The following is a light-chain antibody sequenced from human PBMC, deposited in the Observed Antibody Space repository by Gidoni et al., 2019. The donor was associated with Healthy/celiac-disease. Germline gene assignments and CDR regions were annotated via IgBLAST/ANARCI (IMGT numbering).Light chain of an antibody. CDR2: DAS. CDR1: QSVSSSY. CDR3: QQYGSSPIT. J-gene: IGKJ5*01. V-gene: IGKV3D-20*01. Sequence: EIVLTQSPATLSLSPGARATLSCGASQSVSSSYLAWYQQKPGLAPMLLIYDASSRATGIPVRFSGSGSGTDFTLTISRLEPEDCAVYYCQQYGSSPITFGQGTRLEIK.